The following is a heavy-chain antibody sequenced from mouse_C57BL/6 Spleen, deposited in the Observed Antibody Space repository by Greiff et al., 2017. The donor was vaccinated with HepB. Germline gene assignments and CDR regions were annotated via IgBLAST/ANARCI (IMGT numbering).Heavy chain of an antibody. Sequence: EVQLQQSGTVLARPGASVKMSCKTSGYTFTSYWMHWVKQRPGQGLEWIGAIYPGNSDTSYNQKFKGKAKLTAVTSASTAYMELSSLTNEDSAVYYCTTYDPLWFAYWGQGTLVTVSA. CDR2: IYPGNSDT. V-gene: IGHV1-5*01. J-gene: IGHJ3*01. D-gene: IGHD2-3*01. CDR3: TTYDPLWFAY. CDR1: GYTFTSYW.